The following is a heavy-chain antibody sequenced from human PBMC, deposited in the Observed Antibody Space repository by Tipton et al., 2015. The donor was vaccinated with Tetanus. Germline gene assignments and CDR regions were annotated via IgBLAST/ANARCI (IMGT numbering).Heavy chain of an antibody. D-gene: IGHD2/OR15-2a*01. J-gene: IGHJ4*02. CDR3: SSSPGNHYLAFFDY. V-gene: IGHV4-30-4*01. CDR2: IYYSGST. CDR1: GDSINSGDYY. Sequence: LRLSCTVSGDSINSGDYYWSWIRQPPGKGLEWIGYIYYSGSTYYNPSLKSRVTISIDTSKNQFSLRLSSVTAADTAVYYCSSSPGNHYLAFFDYWGRGTLVTVSS.